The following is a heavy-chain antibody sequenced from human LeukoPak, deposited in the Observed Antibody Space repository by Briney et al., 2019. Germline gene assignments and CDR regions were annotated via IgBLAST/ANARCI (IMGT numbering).Heavy chain of an antibody. CDR3: ARDLAFDI. J-gene: IGHJ3*02. V-gene: IGHV1-69*04. Sequence: SVTVSCTASGGTFSIYAISWVRQAPGQGLEWMGRIIPILGIANYAQKFQGRVTITADKSTSTAYMELSSLRSEDTAVYYCARDLAFDIWGQGTMVTVSS. CDR2: IIPILGIA. CDR1: GGTFSIYA.